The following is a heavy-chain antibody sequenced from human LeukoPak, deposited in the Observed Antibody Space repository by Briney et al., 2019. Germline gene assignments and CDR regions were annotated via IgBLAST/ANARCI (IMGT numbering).Heavy chain of an antibody. D-gene: IGHD3-10*01. V-gene: IGHV4-61*02. CDR1: GGSISSGSYY. CDR3: ARRTRVGRFGEFSLFDP. J-gene: IGHJ5*02. CDR2: IYTSGST. Sequence: PSQTLSLTCTVSGGSISSGSYYWSWIRQPAGKGLEWIGRIYTSGSTNYNPSLKSRVTISVDTSKNQFSLKLSSVTAADTAVYYCARRTRVGRFGEFSLFDPWGQGTLVTVSS.